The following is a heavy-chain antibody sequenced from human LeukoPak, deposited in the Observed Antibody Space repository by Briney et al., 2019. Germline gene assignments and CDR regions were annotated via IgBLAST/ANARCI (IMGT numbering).Heavy chain of an antibody. Sequence: GASVKVFCKASGGTFSSYAISWVRQAPGQGLEWMGRIIPILGIANYAQKFQGRVTITADKSTSTAYMELSSLRSEDTAVYYCARDPDTAMVTHDYWGQGTLVTVSS. D-gene: IGHD5-18*01. CDR3: ARDPDTAMVTHDY. CDR2: IIPILGIA. V-gene: IGHV1-69*04. CDR1: GGTFSSYA. J-gene: IGHJ4*02.